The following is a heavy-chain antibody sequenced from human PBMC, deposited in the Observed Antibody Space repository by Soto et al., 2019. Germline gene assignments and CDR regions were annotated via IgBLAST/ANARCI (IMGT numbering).Heavy chain of an antibody. D-gene: IGHD2-2*02. CDR3: SRGHIRSTKSWLDP. CDR1: GYTFTSYH. CDR2: MNPNSGNT. Sequence: QVQLVQSGAEVKKPGASVKVSCKGSGYTFTSYHINWVRQATGQGLEWMGWMNPNSGNTGYAQTLQGRVTMTWHTSISTAYMELSSLRFEDTAMYYCSRGHIRSTKSWLDPWGQGTLVTVSS. V-gene: IGHV1-8*01. J-gene: IGHJ5*02.